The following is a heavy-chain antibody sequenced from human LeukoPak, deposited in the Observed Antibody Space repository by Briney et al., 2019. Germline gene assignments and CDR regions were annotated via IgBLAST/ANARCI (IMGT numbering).Heavy chain of an antibody. V-gene: IGHV3-30-3*01. Sequence: GGSLRLSCAASGFTFSSYAMHWVRQAPGKGLEWVAVISYDGSNKYYADSAKGRFTISRDNSKNTLYLQMNSLRAEDTAVYYCAGGWQGDYWGQGTLVTVSS. CDR2: ISYDGSNK. J-gene: IGHJ4*02. CDR1: GFTFSSYA. CDR3: AGGWQGDY. D-gene: IGHD6-13*01.